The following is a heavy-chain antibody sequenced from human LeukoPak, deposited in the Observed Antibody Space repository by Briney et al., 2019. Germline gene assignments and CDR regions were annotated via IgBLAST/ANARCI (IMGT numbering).Heavy chain of an antibody. CDR2: IDPNRGAT. D-gene: IGHD3-10*01. Sequence: ASVKVSCKASGSTFNNCYVHWVRQAPGHGLEWMGWIDPNRGATNYARKFQDRVTMTRDTSINTDYMDLSRLRPNDTAVYYCAREGGSYYGTGSYGSRFFWLNSWGQGTLVTVSS. CDR3: AREGGSYYGTGSYGSRFFWLNS. V-gene: IGHV1-2*02. J-gene: IGHJ5*01. CDR1: GSTFNNCY.